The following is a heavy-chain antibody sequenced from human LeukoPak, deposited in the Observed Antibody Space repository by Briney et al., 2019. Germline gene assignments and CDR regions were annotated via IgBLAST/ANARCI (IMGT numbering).Heavy chain of an antibody. D-gene: IGHD5-12*01. CDR1: GGSISSFY. V-gene: IGHV4-4*08. CDR3: ARDLYSGYGGYFDS. J-gene: IGHJ4*02. CDR2: VYTSGST. Sequence: SSETLSLTCTVSGGSISSFYWNWIRQPPGKGLEWIGRVYTSGSTNYNPSLKSRVTISVDKSKNHFSLNLTSVTAADTAVYFCARDLYSGYGGYFDSWGQGTLVTVSS.